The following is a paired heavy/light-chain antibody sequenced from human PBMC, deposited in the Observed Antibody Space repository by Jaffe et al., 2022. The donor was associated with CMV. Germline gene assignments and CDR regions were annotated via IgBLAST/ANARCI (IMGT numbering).Light chain of an antibody. CDR3: QSADSSGTYAV. CDR1: ALPKQY. CDR2: KDS. Sequence: SYELTQPPSVSVSPGQTARITCSGDALPKQYAYWYQQKPGQAPVLVIYKDSERPSGIPERFSGSSSGTTVTLTISGVQAEDEADYYCQSADSSGTYAVFGGGTQLTVL. J-gene: IGLJ7*01. V-gene: IGLV3-25*03.
Heavy chain of an antibody. CDR1: GGSISSSSYY. D-gene: IGHD6-13*01. V-gene: IGHV4-39*01. CDR3: ASQLLGQQLVLVGYFQH. CDR2: IYYSGST. Sequence: QLQLQESGPGLVKPSETLSLTCTVSGGSISSSSYYWGWIRQPPGKGLEWIGSIYYSGSTYYNPSLKSRVTISVDTSKNQFSLKLSSVTAADTAVYYCASQLLGQQLVLVGYFQHWGQGTLVTVSS. J-gene: IGHJ1*01.